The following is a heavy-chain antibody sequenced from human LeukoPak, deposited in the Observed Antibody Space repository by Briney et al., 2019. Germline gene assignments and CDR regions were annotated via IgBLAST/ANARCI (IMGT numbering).Heavy chain of an antibody. CDR1: GFTFSSYG. D-gene: IGHD6-6*01. J-gene: IGHJ4*02. Sequence: GGSLRLSCAASGFTFSSYGMHWVRQAPGKGLEWVAVISYDGSNKYYADSVKGRFTISRDNSKNTLYLQMNSLRAEDTAVYYCAQDLEYSSFSLFDYWGQGTLVTVSS. CDR3: AQDLEYSSFSLFDY. CDR2: ISYDGSNK. V-gene: IGHV3-30*18.